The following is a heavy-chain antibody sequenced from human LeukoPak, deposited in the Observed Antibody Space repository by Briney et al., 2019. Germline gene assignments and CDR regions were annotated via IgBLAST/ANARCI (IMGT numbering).Heavy chain of an antibody. D-gene: IGHD5-12*01. CDR3: AKEATAYYGMDV. J-gene: IGHJ6*02. CDR2: IYSRGSS. CDR1: GGSVTSYY. Sequence: SETLSLTCTVSGGSVTSYYWSWVRQPAGKGLNWIGRIYSRGSSNYNPSLKSRVTMSVDTSKNQFSLKLSSVTAADTAVYYCAKEATAYYGMDVWGQGTTVTVSS. V-gene: IGHV4-4*07.